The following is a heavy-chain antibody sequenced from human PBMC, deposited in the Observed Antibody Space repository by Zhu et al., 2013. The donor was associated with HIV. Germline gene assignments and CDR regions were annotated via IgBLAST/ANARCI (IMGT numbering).Heavy chain of an antibody. V-gene: IGHV4-34*01. D-gene: IGHD2-2*01. J-gene: IGHJ5*02. Sequence: QVQLQQWGAGLLKPSETLSLTCAVYGGSFSGYYWSWIRQPPGKGLEWIGEINHSGSTNYNPSLKSRVTISVDTSKNQFSLKLSSVTAADTAVYYCARGARAKHIVVVPAGPGGWFDPWGQGTPGHRLL. CDR1: GGSFSGYY. CDR3: ARGARAKHIVVVPAGPGGWFDP. CDR2: INHSGST.